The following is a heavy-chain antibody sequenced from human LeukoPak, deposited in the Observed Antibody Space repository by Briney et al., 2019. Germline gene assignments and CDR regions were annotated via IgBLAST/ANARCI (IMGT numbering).Heavy chain of an antibody. CDR3: ARDAGSAWISWFDS. J-gene: IGHJ5*01. Sequence: GTSLRLSCTASGFIFSDYAMHWVRQAPGKGLEWVAVMSADGINTFYAASVRGRFTISRDNSKGTVNLQMNSLTSEDTAVYYCARDAGSAWISWFDSWGQGSLVAVSS. CDR1: GFIFSDYA. V-gene: IGHV3-30-3*01. D-gene: IGHD6-19*01. CDR2: MSADGINT.